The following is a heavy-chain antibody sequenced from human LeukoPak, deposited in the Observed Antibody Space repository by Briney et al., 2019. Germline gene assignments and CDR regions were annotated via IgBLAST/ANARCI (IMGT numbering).Heavy chain of an antibody. CDR1: GFTFSSYD. V-gene: IGHV3-13*05. J-gene: IGHJ4*02. CDR3: ARAYSSTWYDSSLDY. Sequence: GGSLRLSCAASGFTFSSYDMHWVRQATGKGLEWVSGIGTAGDPYYPGSVKGRFTISRENAKNSFYLQMNSLRAGDTAVYYCARAYSSTWYDSSLDYWGQGTLVTVSS. D-gene: IGHD6-13*01. CDR2: IGTAGDP.